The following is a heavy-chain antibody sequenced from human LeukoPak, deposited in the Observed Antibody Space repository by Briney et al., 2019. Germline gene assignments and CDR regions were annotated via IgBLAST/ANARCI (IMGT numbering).Heavy chain of an antibody. CDR1: GFTFSNYG. CDR2: IRYDGSNK. J-gene: IGHJ4*02. D-gene: IGHD3-10*01. CDR3: ASGPRGILGELSYTY. V-gene: IGHV3-30*02. Sequence: GGSLRLSCAASGFTFSNYGMHWVRQAPGKGLEWVAFIRYDGSNKYYADSVKGRFTISRDISKNTLNLQMNTLRAEDTAVYYCASGPRGILGELSYTYWGQGTLVTVSS.